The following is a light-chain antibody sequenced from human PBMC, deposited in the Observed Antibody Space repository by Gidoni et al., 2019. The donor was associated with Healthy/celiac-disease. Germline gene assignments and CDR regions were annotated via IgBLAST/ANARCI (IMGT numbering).Light chain of an antibody. V-gene: IGLV1-40*01. CDR3: QSYDSSLRGV. CDR2: GNS. CDR1: SANIGAGYD. Sequence: QSVLTQPPSVPGAPGQRVTISCTGSSANIGAGYDVHWYHQLPETAPKLLIYGNSNRPSGVPDRFSGSKSGTSASLTITGLQAEDEADYYCQSYDSSLRGVFGGGTKLTVL. J-gene: IGLJ3*02.